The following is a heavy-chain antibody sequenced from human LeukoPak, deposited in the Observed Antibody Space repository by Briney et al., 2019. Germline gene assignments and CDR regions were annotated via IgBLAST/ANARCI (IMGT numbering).Heavy chain of an antibody. CDR3: ATDSDSSGWATDY. D-gene: IGHD3-22*01. CDR1: GYTLTELS. V-gene: IGHV1-24*01. CDR2: FDPEDGES. J-gene: IGHJ4*02. Sequence: GASVKVSCKVSGYTLTELSMHWVRQAPGKGLEWMGGFDPEDGESIYAQKFQGRVTMTEDTSTDTAYMELSSLRSEDTAVYYCATDSDSSGWATDYWGQGTLVTVSS.